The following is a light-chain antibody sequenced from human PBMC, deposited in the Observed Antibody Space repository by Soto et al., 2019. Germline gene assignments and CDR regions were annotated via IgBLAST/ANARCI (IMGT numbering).Light chain of an antibody. Sequence: QSMLTQPPSASGTPGQRVTISCSGSSSNIGSNYVYWYQQLPGTAPKLLIHRNNQRPSGVPDRFSGSKSGTSASLAISGLRSEDEADYYCAAWDDSLSGVVFGGGTKLTVL. V-gene: IGLV1-47*01. CDR1: SSNIGSNY. CDR3: AAWDDSLSGVV. CDR2: RNN. J-gene: IGLJ2*01.